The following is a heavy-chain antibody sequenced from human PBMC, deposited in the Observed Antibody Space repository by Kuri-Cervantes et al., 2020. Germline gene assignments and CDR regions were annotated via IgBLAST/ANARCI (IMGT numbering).Heavy chain of an antibody. V-gene: IGHV1-2*02. CDR2: ISPYSGVT. CDR3: ARDRVQNWFDF. J-gene: IGHJ5*01. D-gene: IGHD3-10*01. CDR1: GYTFTSYG. Sequence: ASVKVSCKASGYTFTSYGISWVRQAPGQGLEWMGWISPYSGVTNYAQDFQGRVTMTRDTSITTVYLELSRLRSDDTAVYYCARDRVQNWFDFWGQGTPVTVSS.